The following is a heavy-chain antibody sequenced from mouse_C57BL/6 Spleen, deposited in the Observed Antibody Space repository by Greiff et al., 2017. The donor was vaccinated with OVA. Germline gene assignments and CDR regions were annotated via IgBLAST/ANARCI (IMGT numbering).Heavy chain of an antibody. CDR2: IDPSDSYT. D-gene: IGHD1-1*01. CDR1: GYTFTSYW. CDR3: ARGDGSSLGSIYY. J-gene: IGHJ2*01. V-gene: IGHV1-59*01. Sequence: QVQLQQPGAELVRPGTSVKLSCKASGYTFTSYWMHWVKQRPGQGLEWIGVIDPSDSYTNYNQKFKGKATLTVDTSSSTAYMQLSSLTSEDSAVYYWARGDGSSLGSIYYWGQGTTLTVSS.